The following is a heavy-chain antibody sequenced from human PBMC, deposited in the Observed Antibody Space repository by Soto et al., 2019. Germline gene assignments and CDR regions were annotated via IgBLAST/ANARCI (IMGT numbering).Heavy chain of an antibody. J-gene: IGHJ3*02. V-gene: IGHV3-73*01. CDR3: TSNLPFIVVVPAATNDAFDI. CDR1: GFTFSGSA. D-gene: IGHD2-2*01. Sequence: GESLKISCAASGFTFSGSAMHWVRQASGKGLEWVGRIRSKANSYATAYAASVKGRFTISRDDSKNTAYLQMNSLKTEDTAVYYCTSNLPFIVVVPAATNDAFDIWGQGTMVTVSS. CDR2: IRSKANSYAT.